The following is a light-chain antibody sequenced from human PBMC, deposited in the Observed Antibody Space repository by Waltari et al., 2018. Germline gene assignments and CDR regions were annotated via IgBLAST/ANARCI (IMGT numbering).Light chain of an antibody. J-gene: IGLJ1*01. CDR3: SSYTRTTTLYV. CDR1: SSDVGSYNY. Sequence: QSALTQPASVSGSPGQSITISCTGTSSDVGSYNYVYWYQQHPGKAPKLLLFEVTDRPAWVSNRFPCSKSGSPASLTISGLQAEDEADYYCSSYTRTTTLYVFGTGTKVTVL. V-gene: IGLV2-14*03. CDR2: EVT.